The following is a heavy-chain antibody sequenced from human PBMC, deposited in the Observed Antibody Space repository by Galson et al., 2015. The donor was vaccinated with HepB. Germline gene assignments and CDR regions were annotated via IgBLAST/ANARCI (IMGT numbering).Heavy chain of an antibody. CDR3: ARDQSSVFDILTASYNWYFDL. CDR2: IDPAGLST. V-gene: IGHV3-74*01. J-gene: IGHJ2*01. CDR1: GFTLRSHW. Sequence: SLRLSCAASGFTLRSHWMHWVRQAPGKGLLWVARIDPAGLSTAYAASVKGRFTIARDNAKNTLYLQMDDLRPEDTALYFCARDQSSVFDILTASYNWYFDLWGRGTLVTVST. D-gene: IGHD3-9*01.